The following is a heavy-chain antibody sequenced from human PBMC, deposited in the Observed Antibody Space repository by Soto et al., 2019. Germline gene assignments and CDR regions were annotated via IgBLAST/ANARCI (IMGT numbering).Heavy chain of an antibody. CDR2: ISYDGSNK. CDR3: AKDSGGAAGY. D-gene: IGHD3-10*01. CDR1: GFTFSSYG. V-gene: IGHV3-30*18. Sequence: QVQLVESGGGVVQPGRSLRLSCAASGFTFSSYGMHWVRQAPGKGLEWVAVISYDGSNKYYADSVKGRFTISRHNSKNTLYLQMNSLRAEDTAVYYCAKDSGGAAGYWGQGTLVTVSS. J-gene: IGHJ4*02.